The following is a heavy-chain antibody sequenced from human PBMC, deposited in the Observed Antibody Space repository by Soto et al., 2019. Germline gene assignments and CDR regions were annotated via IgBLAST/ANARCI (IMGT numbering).Heavy chain of an antibody. J-gene: IGHJ4*02. Sequence: ESGGGLVQPGGSLRVSCAASGFSFTSYWMSWVRQAPGKGLEWVANIKEDGSAKYSLDSVKGRFTISRDNAENSLYLQISSLRAEDTAVYYCAREDFYRFDYWGQGNLVTVSS. CDR3: AREDFYRFDY. CDR2: IKEDGSAK. CDR1: GFSFTSYW. V-gene: IGHV3-7*01.